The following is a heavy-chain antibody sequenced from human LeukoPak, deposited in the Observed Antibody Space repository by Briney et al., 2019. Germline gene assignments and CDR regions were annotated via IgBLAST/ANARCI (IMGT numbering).Heavy chain of an antibody. CDR3: ATRGVGVRGVTDYYYYYGMDV. D-gene: IGHD3-10*01. V-gene: IGHV1-24*01. J-gene: IGHJ6*02. CDR2: FDPEDGET. Sequence: ASVTVSCKVSGYTLTELSMHWVRQAPGKGLDGMGGFDPEDGETIYAQKFQGRVTMTEDTSTDTAYMELSSLRSEDTAVYYCATRGVGVRGVTDYYYYYGMDVWGQGTTVTVSS. CDR1: GYTLTELS.